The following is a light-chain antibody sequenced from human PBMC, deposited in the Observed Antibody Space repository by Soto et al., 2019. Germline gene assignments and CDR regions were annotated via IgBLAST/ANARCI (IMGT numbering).Light chain of an antibody. CDR1: HSLMYSDGISY. CDR3: MQGTHWPPGT. J-gene: IGKJ2*01. Sequence: DVVMTQSPLSLPVTLGQPASISCRSSHSLMYSDGISYLSWFQQRPGQSPRRLIYKVSNRDSWDPDSFRGSGSVTVSTLKTSRGEADDVGVYSCMQGTHWPPGTFGQGTKLEIK. CDR2: KVS. V-gene: IGKV2-30*01.